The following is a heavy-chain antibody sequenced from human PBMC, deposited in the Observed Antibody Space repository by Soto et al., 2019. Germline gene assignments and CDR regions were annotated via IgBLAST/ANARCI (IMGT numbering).Heavy chain of an antibody. V-gene: IGHV3-33*01. Sequence: QVQLIESGGGVVQPGTSLRLSCTASGFTFSTYGMHWVRQAPGEGLEWVALMVSDGSKIYYADSLKGRLTITRDNSKNRLYLQMDRQRVEDTAVHKWAREGTRREAKGYSIVQWCRGTLVPVSS. CDR1: GFTFSTYG. D-gene: IGHD1-7*01. J-gene: IGHJ4*02. CDR2: MVSDGSKI. CDR3: AREGTRREAKGYSIVQ.